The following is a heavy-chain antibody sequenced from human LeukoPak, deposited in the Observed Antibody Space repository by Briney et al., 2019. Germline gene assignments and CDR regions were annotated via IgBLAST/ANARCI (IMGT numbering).Heavy chain of an antibody. CDR1: GGSFSGYY. CDR3: ARARAVAGTMDY. CDR2: INHSGST. Sequence: SETLSLTCAVYGGSFSGYYWSWIRQPPGKGLEWIGEINHSGSTNYNPSLKSRVTISVDTSKNQFSLKLSSVTAADTAAYYCARARAVAGTMDYWGQGTLVTVSS. D-gene: IGHD6-19*01. V-gene: IGHV4-34*01. J-gene: IGHJ4*02.